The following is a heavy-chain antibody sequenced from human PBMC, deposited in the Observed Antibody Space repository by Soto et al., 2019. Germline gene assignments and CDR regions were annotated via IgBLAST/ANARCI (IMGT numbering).Heavy chain of an antibody. CDR1: RVAFSKFI. CDR2: IIPIFGTA. CDR3: AKVRYSSPMGYYYGMDV. V-gene: IGHV1-69*13. Sequence: SVKVSCNASRVAFSKFIVTWVRQAPGLGLEWVGGIIPIFGTANYAQKFQGRVTITADESTSTSYMEVNNLRSEDTAVYYCAKVRYSSPMGYYYGMDVWGQGTTVTVS. D-gene: IGHD6-19*01. J-gene: IGHJ6*02.